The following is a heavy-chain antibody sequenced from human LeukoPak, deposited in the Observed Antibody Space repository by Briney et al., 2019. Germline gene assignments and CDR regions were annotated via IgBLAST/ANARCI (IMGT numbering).Heavy chain of an antibody. V-gene: IGHV3-74*01. CDR1: GRTLSRHW. CDR2: INSDGSST. J-gene: IGHJ3*02. Sequence: GGSLRLSCAASGRTLSRHWMHWVRQATGKVLGWVSRINSDGSSTSYADSVKGRFTISRATAKKTLYLRMNSLRAEDTAVYYCARVVDSSGYYYVGAFDIWGRGTMVTVSS. CDR3: ARVVDSSGYYYVGAFDI. D-gene: IGHD3-22*01.